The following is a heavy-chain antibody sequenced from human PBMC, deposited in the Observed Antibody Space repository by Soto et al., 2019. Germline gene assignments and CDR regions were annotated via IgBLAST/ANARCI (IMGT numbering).Heavy chain of an antibody. V-gene: IGHV3-74*01. CDR2: IVGDESAT. CDR1: GFTLSRYW. CDR3: VRDSHGDY. Sequence: EVQLVESGGGLVQPGGSLRLSCAASGFTLSRYWMQWVRQAPGKGLEWVSRIVGDESATNYADSVKGRFTISRDNAKNTLHLQMNSLRAEDTAVYYCVRDSHGDYWGQGTLVTVSS. J-gene: IGHJ4*02.